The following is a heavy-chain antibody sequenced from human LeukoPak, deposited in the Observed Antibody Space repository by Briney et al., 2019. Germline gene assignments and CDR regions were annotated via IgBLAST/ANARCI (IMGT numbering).Heavy chain of an antibody. D-gene: IGHD3-10*01. J-gene: IGHJ6*02. V-gene: IGHV3-30*04. CDR1: GFTFSSYA. Sequence: GRSLRLSCAASGFTFSSYAMHWVRQAPGKGLEWVAVISYDGSNKYYADSVKGRFTISRDNSKNTLYLQMNSLRAEDTAVYYCARDNYGSGSHYNLYGMDVWGQGTTVTVSS. CDR3: ARDNYGSGSHYNLYGMDV. CDR2: ISYDGSNK.